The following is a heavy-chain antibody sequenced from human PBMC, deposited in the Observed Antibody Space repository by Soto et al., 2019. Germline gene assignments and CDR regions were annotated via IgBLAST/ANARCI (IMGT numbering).Heavy chain of an antibody. CDR2: VSGSGSST. V-gene: IGHV3-23*01. J-gene: IGHJ4*02. D-gene: IGHD3-10*01. Sequence: GGSLRLSCAASGFTFNSYAMNWVRQAPGKGLEWVSAVSGSGSSTYYADSVKGRFTISRDNSKNTLYLQMNSLRAEDTALYYCAKDRMGYSGSGSPIDYWGQGTLVTVSS. CDR3: AKDRMGYSGSGSPIDY. CDR1: GFTFNSYA.